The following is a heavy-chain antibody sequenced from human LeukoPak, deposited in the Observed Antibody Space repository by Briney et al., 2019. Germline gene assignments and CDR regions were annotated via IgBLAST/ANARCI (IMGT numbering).Heavy chain of an antibody. CDR2: ISGSGGST. CDR3: AKDGEWGYYDSSGYR. Sequence: GGSLRLSCAASGLTFSSYAMSWVRQAPGKGLEWVSAISGSGGSTYYADSVKGRFTISRDNSKNTLYLQMNSLRAEDTAVYYCAKDGEWGYYDSSGYRWGQGTLVTVSS. D-gene: IGHD3-22*01. CDR1: GLTFSSYA. V-gene: IGHV3-23*01. J-gene: IGHJ4*02.